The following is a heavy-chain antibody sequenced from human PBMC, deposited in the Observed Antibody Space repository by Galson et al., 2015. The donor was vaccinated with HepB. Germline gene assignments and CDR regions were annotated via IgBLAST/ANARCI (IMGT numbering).Heavy chain of an antibody. CDR1: KFTFSTCS. D-gene: IGHD2-21*02. Sequence: SLRLSCAASKFTFSTCSMNWVRQAPGKGLEWIAYISGDSNTIFYADSVKGRFTISRDNAKNSLYLRINSLGAEDTAVYYCARDLFRTGVVTVTAGAFDVWGQGTMVTVSS. J-gene: IGHJ3*01. CDR3: ARDLFRTGVVTVTAGAFDV. V-gene: IGHV3-48*04. CDR2: ISGDSNTI.